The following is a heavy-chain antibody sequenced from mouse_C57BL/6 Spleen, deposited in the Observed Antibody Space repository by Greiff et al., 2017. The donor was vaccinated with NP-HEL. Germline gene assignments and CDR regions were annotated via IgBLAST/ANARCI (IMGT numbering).Heavy chain of an antibody. V-gene: IGHV1-58*01. CDR1: GYTFTSYG. CDR3: ASPSIYYYGSSFPYAMDY. J-gene: IGHJ4*01. CDR2: IYIGNGYT. D-gene: IGHD1-1*01. Sequence: VQLQQSGAELVRPGSSVKMSCKTSGYTFTSYGINWVKQRPGQGLEWIGYIYIGNGYTEYNEKFKGKATLTSDTSSSTAYMQLSSLTSEDSAIYFCASPSIYYYGSSFPYAMDYWGQGTSVTVSS.